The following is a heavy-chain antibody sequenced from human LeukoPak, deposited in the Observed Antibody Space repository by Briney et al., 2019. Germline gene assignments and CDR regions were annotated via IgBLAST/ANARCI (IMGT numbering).Heavy chain of an antibody. CDR3: ARGSRRGYSGYDEFDY. CDR2: INSDGSST. CDR1: GFTLSSYW. D-gene: IGHD5-12*01. J-gene: IGHJ4*02. V-gene: IGHV3-74*01. Sequence: GGSLRLSCAASGFTLSSYWMHWVRQAPGKGLVWVSRINSDGSSTSYADSVKGRFTISRDNAKNSLYLQMNSLRAEDTAVYYCARGSRRGYSGYDEFDYWGQGTLVTVSS.